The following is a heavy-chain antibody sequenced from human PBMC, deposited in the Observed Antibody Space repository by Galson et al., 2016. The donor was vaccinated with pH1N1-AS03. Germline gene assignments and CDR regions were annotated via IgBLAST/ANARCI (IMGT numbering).Heavy chain of an antibody. CDR1: GYIFTSYW. Sequence: QSGAEVKKPGESLKISCKTSGYIFTSYWVAWVRHMPGKGLEWMGIIYPGDSDTRYSPSFQGQVTISADRSIKPAYLQWSSLMASDTAIYYCARQVRDGYNDYFDYWGQGILVTVSS. D-gene: IGHD5-24*01. V-gene: IGHV5-51*01. CDR2: IYPGDSDT. J-gene: IGHJ4*02. CDR3: ARQVRDGYNDYFDY.